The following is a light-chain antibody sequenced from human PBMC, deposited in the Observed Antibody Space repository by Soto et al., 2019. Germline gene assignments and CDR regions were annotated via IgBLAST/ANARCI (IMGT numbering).Light chain of an antibody. V-gene: IGLV2-23*01. CDR1: STDVGNYHL. CDR3: CSYLTNVV. Sequence: QPVLTQPASVSGSPGQSITISCSGTSTDVGNYHLVSWYQLFPGKAPKLIIYEDDKRPSGISTRFSGSKSGNTASLTISGLQAEDEADYYCCSYLTNVVFGGGTKLTVL. J-gene: IGLJ2*01. CDR2: EDD.